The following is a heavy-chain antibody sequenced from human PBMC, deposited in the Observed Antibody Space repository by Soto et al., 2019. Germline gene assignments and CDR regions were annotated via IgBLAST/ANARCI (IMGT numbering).Heavy chain of an antibody. Sequence: QVQLVQSGAEVKKPGASVKVSCKASGYTFTSYDTNWVRQATGQGLEWMGWMNPNSGNTGYAPKFQGRVTMTRNTSIRTAYMELSSLRSEDTAVYYCARERTGTTSMDVWGQGTTVTVSS. J-gene: IGHJ6*02. V-gene: IGHV1-8*01. D-gene: IGHD1-1*01. CDR3: ARERTGTTSMDV. CDR2: MNPNSGNT. CDR1: GYTFTSYD.